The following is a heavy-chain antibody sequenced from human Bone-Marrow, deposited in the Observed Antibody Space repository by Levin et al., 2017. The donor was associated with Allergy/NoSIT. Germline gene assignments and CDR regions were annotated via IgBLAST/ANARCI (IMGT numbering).Heavy chain of an antibody. Sequence: PGGSLRLSCEVSGFTFSNFGMHWVRQTPGKGLEWVALIWHDGSKQYYGDSVKGRLTISRVNSKNTLYLQMSRLRAEDTALFFCARDQLTYDYDKSGFQQQGRNFDLWGRGTLVTVSS. J-gene: IGHJ2*01. CDR3: ARDQLTYDYDKSGFQQQGRNFDL. D-gene: IGHD3-22*01. CDR2: IWHDGSKQ. V-gene: IGHV3-33*01. CDR1: GFTFSNFG.